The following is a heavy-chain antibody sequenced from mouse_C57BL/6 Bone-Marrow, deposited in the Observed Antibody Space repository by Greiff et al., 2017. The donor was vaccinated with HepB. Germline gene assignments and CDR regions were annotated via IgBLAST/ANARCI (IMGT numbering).Heavy chain of an antibody. CDR1: GYTFTSYG. CDR2: IYPRSGNT. V-gene: IGHV1-81*01. CDR3: ASKGAY. J-gene: IGHJ3*01. Sequence: QVQLQQSGAELARPGASVKLSCKASGYTFTSYGISWVKQRTGQGLEWIGEIYPRSGNTYYNEKFKGKATLTADKSSSTAYMELRSLTSEDSAVYFCASKGAYWGQGTLVTVSA.